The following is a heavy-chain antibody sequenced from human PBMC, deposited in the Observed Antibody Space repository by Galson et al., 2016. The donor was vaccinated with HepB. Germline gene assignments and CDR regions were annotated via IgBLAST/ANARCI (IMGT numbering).Heavy chain of an antibody. CDR1: GYTFAGYY. D-gene: IGHD4-11*01. J-gene: IGHJ4*02. CDR2: INPGTGGT. Sequence: VKVSCKASGYTFAGYYIHWVRQAPGQGLEWIGWINPGTGGTNYAQKFQGRVTMTRDTSISTAYLELSRLTSDDTAVYYCARGDDYSNLSDLWGQGTLVTVSS. CDR3: ARGDDYSNLSDL. V-gene: IGHV1-2*02.